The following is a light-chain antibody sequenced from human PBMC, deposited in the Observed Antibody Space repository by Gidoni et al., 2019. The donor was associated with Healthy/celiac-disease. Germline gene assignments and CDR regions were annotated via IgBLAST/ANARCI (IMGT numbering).Light chain of an antibody. CDR3: QQYNNWAPGT. Sequence: EIVMTQSPATLSGSPGERATLSCRASQSVSSNLAWYQQKPGQAPRLLIYGASTRATGIPDRFSGSGSGTEFTLTISSLQSEDFAVYYCQQYNNWAPGTFGQGTRLEIK. J-gene: IGKJ5*01. V-gene: IGKV3-15*01. CDR1: QSVSSN. CDR2: GAS.